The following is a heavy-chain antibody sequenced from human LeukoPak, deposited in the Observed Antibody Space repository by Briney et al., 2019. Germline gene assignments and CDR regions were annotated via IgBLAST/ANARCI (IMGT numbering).Heavy chain of an antibody. CDR3: ARDRNDFWSGYSSLVYWFDP. Sequence: GASVKVSCKASGYTFTSYAISWVRQAPGQGLEWMGRIIPILGIANYAQKFQGRVTITADKSTSTAYMELSSLRSGDTAVYYCARDRNDFWSGYSSLVYWFDPWGQGTLVTVSS. CDR1: GYTFTSYA. V-gene: IGHV1-69*04. CDR2: IIPILGIA. D-gene: IGHD3-3*01. J-gene: IGHJ5*02.